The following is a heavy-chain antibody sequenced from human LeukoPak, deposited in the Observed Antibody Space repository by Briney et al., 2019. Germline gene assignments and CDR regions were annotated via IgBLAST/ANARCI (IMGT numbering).Heavy chain of an antibody. J-gene: IGHJ6*03. D-gene: IGHD5/OR15-5a*01. CDR3: ARGGVSGYYYYMDV. CDR2: ISSSGSTI. V-gene: IGHV3-48*04. CDR1: GFTFTTYS. Sequence: GGSLRLSCEASGFTFTTYSMNWVRQAPGKGLEWVSYISSSGSTIYYADSVKGRFTISRDNAKNSLYLQMNSLRAEDTALYYCARGGVSGYYYYMDVWGKGTTVTVSS.